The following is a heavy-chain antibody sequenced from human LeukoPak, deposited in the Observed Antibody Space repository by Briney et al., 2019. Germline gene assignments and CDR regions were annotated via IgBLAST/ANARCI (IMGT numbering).Heavy chain of an antibody. CDR2: IYYSGST. CDR1: GGSISSGGYY. Sequence: SQTLSLTCTVSGGSISSGGYYWSWIRQHPGKGLERIGYIYYSGSTYYNPSLKSRVTISVDTSKNQFSLKLSSVTAADTAVYYCARAPPTYYYDSSGYSPFDYWGQGTLVTVSS. D-gene: IGHD3-22*01. CDR3: ARAPPTYYYDSSGYSPFDY. J-gene: IGHJ4*02. V-gene: IGHV4-31*03.